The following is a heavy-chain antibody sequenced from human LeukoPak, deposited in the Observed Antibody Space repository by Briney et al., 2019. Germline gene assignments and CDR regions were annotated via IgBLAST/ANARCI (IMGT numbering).Heavy chain of an antibody. CDR3: AREDSGYETVPFDY. Sequence: ASVKVSCKASGYTFTSYAMNWVRQAPGQGLEWMGWINTNTGNPTYAQGFTGRFVFSLDTSVSTAYLQISSLKAEDTAVYYCAREDSGYETVPFDYWGQGTLVTVSS. D-gene: IGHD5-12*01. CDR2: INTNTGNP. J-gene: IGHJ4*02. CDR1: GYTFTSYA. V-gene: IGHV7-4-1*02.